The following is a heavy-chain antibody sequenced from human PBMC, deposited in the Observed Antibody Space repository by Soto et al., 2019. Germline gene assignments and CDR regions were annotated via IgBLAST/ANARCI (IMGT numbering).Heavy chain of an antibody. D-gene: IGHD2-2*01. V-gene: IGHV3-30*18. CDR3: ANGRYCSSGNCYAEFDY. Sequence: QVQLVESGGGVAQPGRPLRLSCAVSGFTFSNYGMHWVRQAPGKGLEWVAFISYDGSNIYYAGSVKGRFTISRDNSRNMLYLQMNSLGPEDTAVYYCANGRYCSSGNCYAEFDYWGQGTLVIVSS. J-gene: IGHJ4*02. CDR1: GFTFSNYG. CDR2: ISYDGSNI.